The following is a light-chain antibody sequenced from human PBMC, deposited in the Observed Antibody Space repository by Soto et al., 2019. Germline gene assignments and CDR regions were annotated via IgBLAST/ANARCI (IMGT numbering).Light chain of an antibody. V-gene: IGLV2-11*01. CDR1: SSDVGFYTY. J-gene: IGLJ2*01. CDR2: DVT. Sequence: QSALTQPRSVSGSPGQSVTISCTGSSSDVGFYTYVSWYLQHPGKAPKVIIYDVTKRPSGVPDRFSASKSGNTASLTISGLQPEDEADYYCSSYAGSYPVVFGGGTKLTVL. CDR3: SSYAGSYPVV.